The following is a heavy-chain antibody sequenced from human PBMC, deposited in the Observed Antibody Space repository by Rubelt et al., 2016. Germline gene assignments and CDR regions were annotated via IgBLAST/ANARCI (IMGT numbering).Heavy chain of an antibody. Sequence: GGSTYYADSVKGRFTISRDNSKNTLYLQMNSLRAEDTAVYYCARDLGYSSSWLFGHRYYYGMDVWGQGTTVTVSS. V-gene: IGHV3-53*05. D-gene: IGHD6-13*01. CDR2: GGST. CDR3: ARDLGYSSSWLFGHRYYYGMDV. J-gene: IGHJ6*02.